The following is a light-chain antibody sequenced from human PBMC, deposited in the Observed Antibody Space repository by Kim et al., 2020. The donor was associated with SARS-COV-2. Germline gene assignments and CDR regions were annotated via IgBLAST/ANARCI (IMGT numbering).Light chain of an antibody. CDR2: GAS. Sequence: SPGERAPLSCRASQSVSSSYLAWYQQKPGQAPRLLIYGASSRATGIPDRFSGSGSGTDFTLTISRLEPEDFAVYYCQQYGSSFLTFGGGTKVEIK. V-gene: IGKV3-20*01. CDR3: QQYGSSFLT. J-gene: IGKJ4*01. CDR1: QSVSSSY.